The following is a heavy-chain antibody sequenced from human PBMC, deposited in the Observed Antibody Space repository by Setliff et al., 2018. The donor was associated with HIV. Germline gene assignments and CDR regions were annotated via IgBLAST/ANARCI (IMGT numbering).Heavy chain of an antibody. CDR2: IFAGGST. Sequence: PSETLSLTCTVSGGSISAYYWSWIRQPAGKGLEYIGRIFAGGSTNYNPSLRSRVTISINTSKNQFSLELSSVTAADTAVYYCVRSMGAFDYWGPGALVTVSS. D-gene: IGHD1-26*01. J-gene: IGHJ4*02. CDR3: VRSMGAFDY. V-gene: IGHV4-4*07. CDR1: GGSISAYY.